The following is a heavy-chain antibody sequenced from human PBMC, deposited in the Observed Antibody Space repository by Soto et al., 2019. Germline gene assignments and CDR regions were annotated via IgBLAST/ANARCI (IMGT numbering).Heavy chain of an antibody. V-gene: IGHV3-23*01. J-gene: IGHJ4*02. Sequence: EVQLLESGGGLVQPGGSLRLSCAASGFTFSSYAMSWVRQAPGKGLEWVSAISGSGGSTYYADSVKGRFTISRDNSKNTLYLQMGSLRAEDTAVYYCPKPQGFGELYLDYWGQGTLVTVSS. D-gene: IGHD3-10*01. CDR3: PKPQGFGELYLDY. CDR2: ISGSGGST. CDR1: GFTFSSYA.